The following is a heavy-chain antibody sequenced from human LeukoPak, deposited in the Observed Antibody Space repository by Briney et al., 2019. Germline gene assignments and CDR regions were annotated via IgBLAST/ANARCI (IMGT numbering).Heavy chain of an antibody. CDR2: INPNSGGT. V-gene: IGHV1-2*02. D-gene: IGHD1-26*01. CDR1: GYTFTGYY. J-gene: IGHJ4*02. CDR3: ARDRGSYYLHFDY. Sequence: ASVKDSCKASGYTFTGYYMHWVRQAPGQGLEWMGWINPNSGGTNYAQKFQGRVTMTRDKSMSTAYMELSRLRSDDTAVYYCARDRGSYYLHFDYWGQGTLVTVSS.